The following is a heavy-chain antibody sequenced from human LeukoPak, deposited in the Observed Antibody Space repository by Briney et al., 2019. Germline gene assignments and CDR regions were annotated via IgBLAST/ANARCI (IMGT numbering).Heavy chain of an antibody. J-gene: IGHJ4*02. CDR1: GFTFSSDA. D-gene: IGHD6-13*01. CDR2: ISGSGGST. V-gene: IGHV3-23*01. Sequence: GGSLRLSCIGTGFTFSSDAMGWVRQAPGKGLEWVSGISGSGGSTYYVDSVKGRFTISRDNSKNTLYLQMNSLRAEDTAIYYCAKDRPDSAAAGNWGQGTLVTVSS. CDR3: AKDRPDSAAAGN.